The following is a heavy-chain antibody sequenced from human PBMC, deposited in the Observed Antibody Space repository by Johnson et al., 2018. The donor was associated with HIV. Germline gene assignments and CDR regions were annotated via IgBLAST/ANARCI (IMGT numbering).Heavy chain of an antibody. V-gene: IGHV3-9*01. D-gene: IGHD2-8*02. Sequence: VESGGGLVQPGRSLRLSCAASGFTLEDYAMHWVRQTPGKGLEWVSGISWNSGSVDYADSMKGRFTISRDNFKNTLYLQMNSLRAEDTAVYYCARGPGGFGAFDLGGPGTMVSVSS. J-gene: IGHJ3*01. CDR1: GFTLEDYA. CDR2: ISWNSGSV. CDR3: ARGPGGFGAFDL.